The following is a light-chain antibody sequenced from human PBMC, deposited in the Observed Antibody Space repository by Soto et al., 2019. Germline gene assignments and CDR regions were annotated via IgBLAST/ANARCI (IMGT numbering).Light chain of an antibody. Sequence: QSALTQPASVSGSPGQSITISCTGTSSDVGFYNYVSWYQQHPGEVPTLMIYDVVSRPSGISNRFSGSRSGNTASLTISGLQAGDEADYYCSSYTSTGTQVFGGGTKSPS. CDR1: SSDVGFYNY. V-gene: IGLV2-14*01. CDR2: DVV. J-gene: IGLJ2*01. CDR3: SSYTSTGTQV.